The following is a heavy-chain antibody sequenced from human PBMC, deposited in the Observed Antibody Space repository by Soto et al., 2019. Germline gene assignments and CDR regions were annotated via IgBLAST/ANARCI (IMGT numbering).Heavy chain of an antibody. Sequence: QITLKESGPTLVKPTQTLTLTCSFSGFSLSTTGVGVGWIRQSPGKALEWLAIIYWDNDKRYSPSLKSRVTIPKDTSKYQVVLTVTNMDPVDTCTYYCARSLWFGELHWGQGALVTVSS. D-gene: IGHD3-10*01. CDR2: IYWDNDK. J-gene: IGHJ4*02. V-gene: IGHV2-5*02. CDR1: GFSLSTTGVG. CDR3: ARSLWFGELH.